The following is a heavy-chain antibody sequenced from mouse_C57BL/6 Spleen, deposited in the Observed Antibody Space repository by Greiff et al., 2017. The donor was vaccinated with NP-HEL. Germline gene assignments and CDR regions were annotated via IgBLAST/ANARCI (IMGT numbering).Heavy chain of an antibody. CDR1: GFSFNTYA. V-gene: IGHV10-1*01. Sequence: DVKLVESGGGLVQPKGSLKLSCAASGFSFNTYAMNWVRQAPGKGLEWVARIRSKSNNYATYYADSVKDRFTISRDDSESMLYLQMNNLKTEDTAMYYCVRHAYDYDEGDAMDYWGQGTSVTVSS. CDR3: VRHAYDYDEGDAMDY. D-gene: IGHD2-4*01. J-gene: IGHJ4*01. CDR2: IRSKSNNYAT.